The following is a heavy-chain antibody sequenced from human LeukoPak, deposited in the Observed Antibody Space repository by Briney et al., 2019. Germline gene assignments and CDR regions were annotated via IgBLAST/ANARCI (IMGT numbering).Heavy chain of an antibody. CDR1: GFIFSSYS. D-gene: IGHD1-26*01. Sequence: GGSLRLSCAASGFIFSSYSMNWVRQAPGKGLEWVSYISSSSSYIYYADSVKGRFTISRDNAKNSLYLQMNSLRAEDTAVYYCARGTTAMGATPSGDYWGQGTLVTVSS. J-gene: IGHJ4*02. CDR3: ARGTTAMGATPSGDY. V-gene: IGHV3-21*01. CDR2: ISSSSSYI.